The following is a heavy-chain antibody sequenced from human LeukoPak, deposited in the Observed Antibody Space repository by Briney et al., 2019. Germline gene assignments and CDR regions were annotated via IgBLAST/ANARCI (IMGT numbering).Heavy chain of an antibody. CDR3: AKDISPGSRGQLDY. Sequence: PGGSLRLSCAASGFIFSSYWMHWVRQAPGKGLVWVSRINSDGSSPSYADSVKGRFTISRDNAKNTLYLQMNSLRAEDTAVYYCAKDISPGSRGQLDYWGQGTLVTVSS. D-gene: IGHD1-26*01. CDR2: INSDGSSP. V-gene: IGHV3-74*01. J-gene: IGHJ4*02. CDR1: GFIFSSYW.